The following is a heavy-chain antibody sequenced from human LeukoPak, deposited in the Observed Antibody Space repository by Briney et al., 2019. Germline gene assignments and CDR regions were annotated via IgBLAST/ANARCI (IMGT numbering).Heavy chain of an antibody. Sequence: GASVKVSCKASGGTFSSYAISWVRQDPGQGLEWMGRIIPILGIANYAQKFQGRVTITADKSTSTAYMELSSLRSEDTAVYYCAILPWYTSSWYDWFDPWGQGTLVTVSS. CDR3: AILPWYTSSWYDWFDP. CDR2: IIPILGIA. CDR1: GGTFSSYA. V-gene: IGHV1-69*04. J-gene: IGHJ5*02. D-gene: IGHD6-13*01.